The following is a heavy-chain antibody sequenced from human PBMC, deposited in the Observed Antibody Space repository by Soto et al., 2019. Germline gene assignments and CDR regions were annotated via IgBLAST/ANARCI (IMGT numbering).Heavy chain of an antibody. Sequence: ASVKVSCKASGYTFTSYDINWVRQATGQGLEWMGWMNPNSGNTGYAQKFQGRVTMTRNTSISTAYMELSSLRSEDTAVYYCARGHYDILTGYYPKGPDPDYWGQGTLVTVSS. D-gene: IGHD3-9*01. V-gene: IGHV1-8*01. CDR2: MNPNSGNT. CDR1: GYTFTSYD. CDR3: ARGHYDILTGYYPKGPDPDY. J-gene: IGHJ4*02.